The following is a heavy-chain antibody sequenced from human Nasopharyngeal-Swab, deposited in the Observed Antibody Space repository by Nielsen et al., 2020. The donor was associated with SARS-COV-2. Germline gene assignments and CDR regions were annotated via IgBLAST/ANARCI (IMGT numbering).Heavy chain of an antibody. CDR2: IYYSGST. CDR3: ARQSDYYYYGMDV. V-gene: IGHV4-59*08. CDR1: GGSISNYY. Sequence: GSLRLSCSVSGGSISNYYWSWIRQPPGKGLQWIGYIYYSGSTNYNPSLKSRVTMSVDTSKNQFSLKLSSVTAADTAVYYCARQSDYYYYGMDVWGQGTTVTVSS. J-gene: IGHJ6*02.